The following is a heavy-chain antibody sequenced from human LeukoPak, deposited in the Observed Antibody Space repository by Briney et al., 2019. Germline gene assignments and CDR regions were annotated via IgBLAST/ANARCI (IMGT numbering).Heavy chain of an antibody. CDR3: ARGPGYYYGSGSQYYFDY. D-gene: IGHD3-10*01. Sequence: TSETLSLTCAVYGGSFSGYYWSWIRQPPGKGLEWIGEINHSGSTNYNPSLKSRVTISVDTSKNQFSLKLSSVTAADTAVYYCARGPGYYYGSGSQYYFDYWGQGTLVTVSS. V-gene: IGHV4-34*01. J-gene: IGHJ4*02. CDR2: INHSGST. CDR1: GGSFSGYY.